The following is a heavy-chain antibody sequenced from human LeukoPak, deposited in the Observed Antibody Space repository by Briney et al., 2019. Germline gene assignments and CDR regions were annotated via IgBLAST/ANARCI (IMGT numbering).Heavy chain of an antibody. CDR1: GGTFSSYA. V-gene: IGHV1-69*13. Sequence: SVKVSCKASGGTFSSYAISWVRQAPGQGLEWMGGIIPIFGTANYAQEFQGRVTITADESTSTAYMELSSLRSEDTAVYYCASPRYCSGGSCQYFDYWGQGTLVTVSS. D-gene: IGHD2-15*01. J-gene: IGHJ4*02. CDR3: ASPRYCSGGSCQYFDY. CDR2: IIPIFGTA.